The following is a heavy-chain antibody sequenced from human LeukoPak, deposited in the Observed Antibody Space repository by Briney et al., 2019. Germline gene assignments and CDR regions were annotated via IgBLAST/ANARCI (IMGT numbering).Heavy chain of an antibody. CDR2: INHSGST. Sequence: SETLSLTCAVYGGSFSGYYWSWIRQPPGKGLEWIGEINHSGSTNYNPSLKSRVTISVDTSKNQFSLRLSSVIAADTAVYYCARGLGEFDYWGQGTLVTVSS. J-gene: IGHJ4*02. V-gene: IGHV4-34*01. CDR1: GGSFSGYY. CDR3: ARGLGEFDY. D-gene: IGHD2-21*01.